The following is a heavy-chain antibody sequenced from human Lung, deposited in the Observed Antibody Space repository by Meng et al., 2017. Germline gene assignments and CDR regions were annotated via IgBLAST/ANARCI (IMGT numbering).Heavy chain of an antibody. V-gene: IGHV1-46*01. Sequence: ASVKVSCNASGYTFTSYYMHWVRQAPGQGLEWMGIINPSGGSTSYAQKFQGRVTMTRDTSTSTVYMELSSLRSEDTAVYYCARGGGSYYRVLYYYYGMDVWGQGTTVTVSS. D-gene: IGHD1-26*01. CDR1: GYTFTSYY. J-gene: IGHJ6*02. CDR3: ARGGGSYYRVLYYYYGMDV. CDR2: INPSGGST.